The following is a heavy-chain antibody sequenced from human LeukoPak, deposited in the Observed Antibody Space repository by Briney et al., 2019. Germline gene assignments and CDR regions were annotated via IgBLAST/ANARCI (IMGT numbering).Heavy chain of an antibody. V-gene: IGHV6-1*01. D-gene: IGHD5-18*01. Sequence: SQTLSLTCAISGDSVSSNSATWNWIRQSPSRGLEWLGRTYYRSKWYNDYAVSVKTRITINPETSKNHFSLQLNSVTPQYTDVYYCARAGSYGYYWYFDLWGRGTLVTVSS. CDR3: ARAGSYGYYWYFDL. CDR2: TYYRSKWYN. CDR1: GDSVSSNSAT. J-gene: IGHJ2*01.